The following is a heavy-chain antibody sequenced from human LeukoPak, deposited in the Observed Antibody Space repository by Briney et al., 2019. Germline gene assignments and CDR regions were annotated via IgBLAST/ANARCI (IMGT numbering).Heavy chain of an antibody. J-gene: IGHJ3*02. Sequence: GGSLRLSCAASGFTFSSYSMNWVRQAPGKGLEWVSSISSSSSYIYCADSVKGRFTISRDNARNSLFLQMNSLRADDTAVYYCARGYSNYGYVFDMWGQGTMVTVSS. V-gene: IGHV3-21*01. CDR1: GFTFSSYS. CDR3: ARGYSNYGYVFDM. D-gene: IGHD4-11*01. CDR2: ISSSSSYI.